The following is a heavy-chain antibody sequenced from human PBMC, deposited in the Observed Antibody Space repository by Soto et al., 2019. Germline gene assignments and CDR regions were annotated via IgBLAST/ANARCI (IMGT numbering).Heavy chain of an antibody. CDR1: GFTSSNYF. Sequence: QVPLVESGGGVVQPGRSLRLSCVASGFTSSNYFMHWVRQAPGKGLEWVALISYDGSNNHYTDSVKGRFTISRDNSKNTLYLQMNSLRGEDTAVYFCARGDPYYGMDVWGQGTMVTVSS. J-gene: IGHJ6*02. D-gene: IGHD2-21*02. CDR3: ARGDPYYGMDV. CDR2: ISYDGSNN. V-gene: IGHV3-30*04.